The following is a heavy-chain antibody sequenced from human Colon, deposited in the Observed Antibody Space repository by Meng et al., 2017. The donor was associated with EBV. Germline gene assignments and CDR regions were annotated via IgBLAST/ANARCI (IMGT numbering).Heavy chain of an antibody. CDR1: GCSMSSGNYY. CDR3: ASFDHIPRRNYFDY. D-gene: IGHD2-21*01. J-gene: IGHJ4*02. V-gene: IGHV4-30-4*01. Sequence: QVQLQEPGPGLVEPPQTLSPTCTASGCSMSSGNYYWSWIRQPPGKGLEWIGYIHHSGSAYYNPSLKSRVSISVDTSKNQFSLNLNSMTAADTAVYYCASFDHIPRRNYFDYWGQGTLVTVSS. CDR2: IHHSGSA.